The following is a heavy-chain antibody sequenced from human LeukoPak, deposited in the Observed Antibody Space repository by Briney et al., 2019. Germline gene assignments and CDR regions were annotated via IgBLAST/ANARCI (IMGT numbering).Heavy chain of an antibody. V-gene: IGHV3-21*01. CDR3: ARDAGYCSSTSCYYGMDV. Sequence: GGSLRLSCAASGFTFSSYSMNWVRQAPGKGLEWVSSISSSSSHIYYADSVKGRFTISRDNAKNSLYLQMNSLRAEDTAVYYCARDAGYCSSTSCYYGMDVWGQGTTVTVSS. D-gene: IGHD2-2*03. J-gene: IGHJ6*02. CDR2: ISSSSSHI. CDR1: GFTFSSYS.